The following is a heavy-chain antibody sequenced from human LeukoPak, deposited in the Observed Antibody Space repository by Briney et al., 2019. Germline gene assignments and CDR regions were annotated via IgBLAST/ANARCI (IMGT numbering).Heavy chain of an antibody. CDR3: ARTRAGYSSGWYWFDR. D-gene: IGHD6-19*01. Sequence: ASVKVSCKASVYTFTGYYMHWVRQAPGQGLEWMGWINPNSGGTNYAQKFHGRVTMTRDTSISTAYMELSRLRSDDTALYYCARTRAGYSSGWYWFDRWGQGTVVIVSS. CDR2: INPNSGGT. J-gene: IGHJ5*02. V-gene: IGHV1-2*02. CDR1: VYTFTGYY.